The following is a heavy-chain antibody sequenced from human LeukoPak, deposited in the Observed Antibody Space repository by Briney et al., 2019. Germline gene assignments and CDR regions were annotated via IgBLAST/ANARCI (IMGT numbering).Heavy chain of an antibody. D-gene: IGHD2-21*02. CDR3: ARVQRIVVVTATIGSSFGAFDI. Sequence: SVKVSCKASGGTFSSYAISWVRQAPGQGLEWMGGIIPIFGTANYAQKFQGRVTITTDESTSTAYMELSSLGSEDTAVYYCARVQRIVVVTATIGSSFGAFDIWGQGTMVTVSS. J-gene: IGHJ3*02. V-gene: IGHV1-69*05. CDR1: GGTFSSYA. CDR2: IIPIFGTA.